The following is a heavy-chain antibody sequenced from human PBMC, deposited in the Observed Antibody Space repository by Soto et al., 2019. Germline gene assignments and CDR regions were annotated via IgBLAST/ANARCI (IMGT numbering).Heavy chain of an antibody. CDR2: IDWDDDK. CDR3: ARIRRSVLRYFDWSIDY. D-gene: IGHD3-9*01. CDR1: GFSLSTSGMC. J-gene: IGHJ4*02. V-gene: IGHV2-70*01. Sequence: SGPTLVNPTQTLTLTCTFSGFSLSTSGMCVSWIRQPPGKALEWLALIDWDDDKYYSTSLKTRLTISKDTSKNQVVLTMTNMDPVDTATYYCARIRRSVLRYFDWSIDYWGQGTLVTVSS.